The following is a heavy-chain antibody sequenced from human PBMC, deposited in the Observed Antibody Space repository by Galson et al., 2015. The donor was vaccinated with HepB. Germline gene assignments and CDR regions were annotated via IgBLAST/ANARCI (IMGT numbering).Heavy chain of an antibody. CDR2: ISGGGGRT. CDR3: ARGISAGDLRPWYFDL. CDR1: GFTFNTYA. Sequence: SLRLSCAASGFTFNTYAMAWVRQAPGKGLEGVSVISGGGGRTYHADSVKGRFTISRDNSKNTLFLQMNSLRAEDTAVYYCARGISAGDLRPWYFDLWGRGTLVTVSS. V-gene: IGHV3-23*01. D-gene: IGHD7-27*01. J-gene: IGHJ2*01.